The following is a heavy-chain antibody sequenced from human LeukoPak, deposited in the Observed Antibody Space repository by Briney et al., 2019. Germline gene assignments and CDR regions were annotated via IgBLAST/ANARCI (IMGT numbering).Heavy chain of an antibody. J-gene: IGHJ4*02. Sequence: GGSLRLSCAASGFTFSSSAMSWVRQAPGKGREWVSAISNNGGYTYYADSVQGRFTISRDNSKSTLCLQMNSLRAEDTAVYYCAKQLGYCSDGSCYFPYWGQGTLVTVSS. D-gene: IGHD2-15*01. V-gene: IGHV3-23*01. CDR3: AKQLGYCSDGSCYFPY. CDR2: ISNNGGYT. CDR1: GFTFSSSA.